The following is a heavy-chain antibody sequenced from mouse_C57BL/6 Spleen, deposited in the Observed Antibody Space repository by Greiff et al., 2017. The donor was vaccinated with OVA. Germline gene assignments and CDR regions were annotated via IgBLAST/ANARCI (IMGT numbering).Heavy chain of an antibody. Sequence: EVHLVESGGGLVKPGGSLKLSCAASGFTFSDYGMHWVRQAPEKGLEWVAYISSGSSTIYYADTVKGRFTISRDNAKNTRFLQMTSLRSEDTAMYYCARDLYYDYDAFAYWGQGTLVTVSA. CDR3: ARDLYYDYDAFAY. J-gene: IGHJ3*01. D-gene: IGHD2-4*01. V-gene: IGHV5-17*01. CDR1: GFTFSDYG. CDR2: ISSGSSTI.